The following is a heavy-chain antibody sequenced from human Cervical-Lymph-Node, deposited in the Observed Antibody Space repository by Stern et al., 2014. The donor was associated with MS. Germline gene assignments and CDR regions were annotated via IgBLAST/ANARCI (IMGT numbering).Heavy chain of an antibody. V-gene: IGHV1-3*01. Sequence: QVQLVQSGAEVKKPGASVKVSCKASGYTFTSYAMHWVRQAPGQRLEWMGWINAGNGNTKYSQKFQGRVTITRDTSASTAYMELSSLRSEDTAVDYCARDCSSTSCELGLDYWGQGTLVTVSS. CDR1: GYTFTSYA. CDR3: ARDCSSTSCELGLDY. D-gene: IGHD2-2*01. J-gene: IGHJ4*02. CDR2: INAGNGNT.